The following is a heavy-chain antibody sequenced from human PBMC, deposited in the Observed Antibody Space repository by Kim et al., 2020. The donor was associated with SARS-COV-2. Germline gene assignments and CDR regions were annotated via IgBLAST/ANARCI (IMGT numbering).Heavy chain of an antibody. V-gene: IGHV3-30*01. D-gene: IGHD6-19*01. Sequence: VKGRFTISRDNSKNTLYLQMNSLRAEDTAVYYCARDRTPSIAVAGTLDYWGQGTLVTVSS. CDR3: ARDRTPSIAVAGTLDY. J-gene: IGHJ4*02.